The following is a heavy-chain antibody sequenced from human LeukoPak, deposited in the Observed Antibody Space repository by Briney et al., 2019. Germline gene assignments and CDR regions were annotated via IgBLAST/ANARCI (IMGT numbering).Heavy chain of an antibody. CDR1: GGSFNGYY. CDR3: ARGQARLSWFDP. J-gene: IGHJ5*02. D-gene: IGHD6-19*01. V-gene: IGHV4-34*01. CDR2: INHSGST. Sequence: SETLSLTCAVYGGSFNGYYWSWIRQSPGKGLEWIGEINHSGSTNYNPSLKSRVTISVDTSKNQFSLKLSSVTAADTAVYYCARGQARLSWFDPWGQGTLVTVSS.